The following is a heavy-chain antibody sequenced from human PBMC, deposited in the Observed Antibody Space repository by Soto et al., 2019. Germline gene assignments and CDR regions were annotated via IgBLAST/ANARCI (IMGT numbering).Heavy chain of an antibody. Sequence: GASVKGACTASDYTFSSYGISWVRQAPGQGLEWMGWIDAYTGNTNYAQNFQGRVTMTTDTSTSTAYMELRSLRSDDTAVYFCARDNGGYVDTYGYYLPFDYWGLGTLVTVSS. CDR2: IDAYTGNT. V-gene: IGHV1-18*01. CDR3: ARDNGGYVDTYGYYLPFDY. D-gene: IGHD3-22*01. J-gene: IGHJ4*02. CDR1: DYTFSSYG.